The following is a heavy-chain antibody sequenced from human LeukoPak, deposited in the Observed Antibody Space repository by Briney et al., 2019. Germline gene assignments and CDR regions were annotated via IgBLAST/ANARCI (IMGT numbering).Heavy chain of an antibody. CDR1: GFTFSSYA. D-gene: IGHD1-1*01. Sequence: GRSLRLSCAASGFTFSSYAMHWVRQAPGKGLEWVAVISYDGSNKYYADSVKGRFTISRDNSKNTLYLQMNSLRAEDTAVYYCARGRHNNCWGQGTMVTVSS. V-gene: IGHV3-30*01. CDR2: ISYDGSNK. J-gene: IGHJ3*01. CDR3: ARGRHNNC.